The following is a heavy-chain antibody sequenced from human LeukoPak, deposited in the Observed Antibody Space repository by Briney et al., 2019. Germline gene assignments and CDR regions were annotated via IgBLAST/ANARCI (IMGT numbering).Heavy chain of an antibody. V-gene: IGHV3-21*01. CDR1: GFTFSSYA. D-gene: IGHD1-26*01. CDR2: ISSSSSYI. CDR3: ARALGSGSPDAFDI. Sequence: GGSLRLSCAASGFTFSSYAMSWVRQAPGKGLEWVSSISSSSSYIYYADSVKGRFTISRDNAKNSLYLQMNSLRAEDTAVYYCARALGSGSPDAFDIWGQGTMVTVSS. J-gene: IGHJ3*02.